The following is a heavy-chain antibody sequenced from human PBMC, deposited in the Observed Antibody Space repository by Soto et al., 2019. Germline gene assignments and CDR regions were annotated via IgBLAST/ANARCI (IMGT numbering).Heavy chain of an antibody. CDR2: ISGSGGGT. Sequence: GGSLRLSCAASGFTFSSYAMSWVRQAPGKGLEWVSAISGSGGGTYYADSVKGRFTISRDNSKNTLYLQMNSLRAEDTAVYYCAKVPVNNYYYYGMDVWGQGTTVTVSS. D-gene: IGHD4-17*01. CDR3: AKVPVNNYYYYGMDV. CDR1: GFTFSSYA. J-gene: IGHJ6*02. V-gene: IGHV3-23*01.